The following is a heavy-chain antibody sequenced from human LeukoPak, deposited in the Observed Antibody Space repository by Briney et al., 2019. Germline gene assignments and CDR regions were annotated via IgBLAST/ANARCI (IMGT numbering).Heavy chain of an antibody. Sequence: GGSLRLSCAASGFTFSSXXXXXFRQAPGKGXXXXSRINRDGSNIDYADSVKGRVTISRDNAKNTLFLQMDSLRAEDTAVYYCARSYSSSRGTFDYWGQGTLVTVSS. V-gene: IGHV3-74*01. CDR2: INRDGSNI. J-gene: IGHJ4*02. D-gene: IGHD6-6*01. CDR1: GFTFSSXX. CDR3: ARSYSSSRGTFDY.